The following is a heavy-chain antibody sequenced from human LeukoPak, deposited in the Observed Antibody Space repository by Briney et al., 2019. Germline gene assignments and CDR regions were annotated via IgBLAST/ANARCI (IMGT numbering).Heavy chain of an antibody. J-gene: IGHJ3*01. CDR1: GYSISSGYY. V-gene: IGHV4-38-2*02. Sequence: KTSETLSLTCTVSGYSISSGYYWGWIRQSPGKGLEWIGEINHSGDTNYNPSLKSRVTLSVDTSKNQFSLKLSSVTAADTAVYYCARITIFGVVTDDAFDVWGQGTMVTVSS. D-gene: IGHD3-3*01. CDR3: ARITIFGVVTDDAFDV. CDR2: INHSGDT.